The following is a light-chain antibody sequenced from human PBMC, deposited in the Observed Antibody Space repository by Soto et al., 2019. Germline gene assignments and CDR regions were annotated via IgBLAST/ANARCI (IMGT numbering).Light chain of an antibody. V-gene: IGLV1-40*01. J-gene: IGLJ2*01. CDR1: SSNIGAGYD. CDR2: ADS. CDR3: QSYDSTLSGVI. Sequence: QPVLTQPPSVSGAPGQRVTISCTGSSSNIGAGYDVHWYQQLPGTAPKIIIYADSDRPSGVPDRFSGSKSGTSASLAIAGLRAEDEGDYYCQSYDSTLSGVIFGGGTKVTVL.